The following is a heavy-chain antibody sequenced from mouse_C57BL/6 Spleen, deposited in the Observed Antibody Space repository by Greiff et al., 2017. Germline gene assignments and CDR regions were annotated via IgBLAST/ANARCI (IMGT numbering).Heavy chain of an antibody. CDR3: ARAPHFNASSSSCFAY. J-gene: IGHJ3*01. CDR1: GYTFTSYW. Sequence: QVQLQQPGAELVRPGSSVKLSCKASGYTFTSYWMHWVKQRPIQGLEWIGNIDPSDSETHYNQKFKDKATLHVDKSSVTAYMQLSSLTSGDSAAYYCARAPHFNASSSSCFAYWGQGTLVTVSA. V-gene: IGHV1-52*01. D-gene: IGHD1-1*01. CDR2: IDPSDSET.